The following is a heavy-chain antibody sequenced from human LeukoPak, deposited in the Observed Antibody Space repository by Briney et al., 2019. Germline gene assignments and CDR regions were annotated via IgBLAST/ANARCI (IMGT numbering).Heavy chain of an antibody. CDR1: GFSFSGNY. CDR2: INPSGSTI. Sequence: PGRSLTPSCEGAGFSFSGNYTSWIRQAPEKGRGWVSYINPSGSTINYANSVKGRITNSKNNDKKALDLQMYSLRAEDTAVYYCARVRGSGFCSGSSCAKDPGYYYYMDVWGKGTTVTVSS. D-gene: IGHD2-2*01. CDR3: ARVRGSGFCSGSSCAKDPGYYYYMDV. V-gene: IGHV3-11*01. J-gene: IGHJ6*03.